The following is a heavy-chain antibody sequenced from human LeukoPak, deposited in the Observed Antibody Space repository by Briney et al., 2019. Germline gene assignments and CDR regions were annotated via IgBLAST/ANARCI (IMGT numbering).Heavy chain of an antibody. CDR1: GFTFSSYA. J-gene: IGHJ3*02. Sequence: GGSLRLSCAASGFTFSSYAMSWVRQAPGKGLEWVSYISSSGSTIYYADSVKGRFTISRDNAKNSLYLQMNSLRAEDTAVYYCARHTAMVANDAFDIWGQGTMVTVSS. V-gene: IGHV3-48*04. CDR2: ISSSGSTI. CDR3: ARHTAMVANDAFDI. D-gene: IGHD5-18*01.